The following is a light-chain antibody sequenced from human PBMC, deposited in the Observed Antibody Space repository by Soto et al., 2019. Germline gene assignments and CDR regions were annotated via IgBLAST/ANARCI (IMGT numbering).Light chain of an antibody. CDR2: DVS. J-gene: IGLJ1*01. CDR3: SSYTASTTYV. CDR1: SSDVGGYNF. Sequence: QSALTQPASVSGSPGQSIAISCTGTSSDVGGYNFVSWYQQHPGKDPKLIIYDVSNRPSGISTRFSGSKSGNTASLTISGLQAEDEADYHCSSYTASTTYVLGTATKLTVL. V-gene: IGLV2-14*03.